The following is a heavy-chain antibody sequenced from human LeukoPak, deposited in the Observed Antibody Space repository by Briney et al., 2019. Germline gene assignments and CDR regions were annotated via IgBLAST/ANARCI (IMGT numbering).Heavy chain of an antibody. CDR2: IIPVLGIE. CDR3: AREFPYCGGDCYSPYFDY. V-gene: IGHV1-69*04. Sequence: GASVKVSCKASGGTLYNYGVNWVRQAPGQGLEWVGRIIPVLGIENYAHKFQGRVTITADKSTSTANMDLSSLRSEDTGVYYCAREFPYCGGDCYSPYFDYWGQGTLVTVSS. D-gene: IGHD2-21*02. CDR1: GGTLYNYG. J-gene: IGHJ4*02.